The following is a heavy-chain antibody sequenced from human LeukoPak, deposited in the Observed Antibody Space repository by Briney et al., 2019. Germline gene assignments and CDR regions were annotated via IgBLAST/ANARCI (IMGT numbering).Heavy chain of an antibody. CDR1: GFTFSSYG. Sequence: PGGSLRLSCAASGFTFSSYGMHWVRQAPGKGLEWVAVISYDGSNKYYADSVKGRFTISRDNSKNTLYLQMNSLRAEDTAVYYCAKELGRGCSYGYVDYWGQGTLVTVSS. D-gene: IGHD5-18*01. CDR2: ISYDGSNK. J-gene: IGHJ4*02. CDR3: AKELGRGCSYGYVDY. V-gene: IGHV3-30*18.